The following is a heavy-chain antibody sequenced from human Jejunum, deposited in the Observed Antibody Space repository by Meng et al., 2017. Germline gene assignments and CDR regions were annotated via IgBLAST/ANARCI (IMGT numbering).Heavy chain of an antibody. CDR3: XRVXXIXXXRGTDF. Sequence: PECGPHRVNPSGPLPLTCPVSRGSISSCSYYWGWIRQPPGRGLWWIGSIFYSGNTYYSPSLGSRVTISVXXSKXQFALRLSXXXXXXXXXXXXXRVXXIXXXRGTDFWGPGMLVTVSS. J-gene: IGHJ4*02. CDR2: IFYSGNT. CDR1: RGSISSCSYY. V-gene: IGHV4-39*06. D-gene: IGHD3-16*01.